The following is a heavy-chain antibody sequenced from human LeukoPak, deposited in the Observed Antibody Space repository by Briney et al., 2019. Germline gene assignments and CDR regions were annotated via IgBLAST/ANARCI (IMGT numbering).Heavy chain of an antibody. CDR3: ARAGYYGSGSYHMDV. Sequence: GGSLRLSCAASGFTFSSYWMSWVRQAPGKGLEWVANIKQDGSEKYYVDSVKGRFTISRDNAKSSLYLQMNSLRAEDTAVYYCARAGYYGSGSYHMDVWGQGTTVTVSS. D-gene: IGHD3-10*01. CDR2: IKQDGSEK. CDR1: GFTFSSYW. V-gene: IGHV3-7*01. J-gene: IGHJ6*02.